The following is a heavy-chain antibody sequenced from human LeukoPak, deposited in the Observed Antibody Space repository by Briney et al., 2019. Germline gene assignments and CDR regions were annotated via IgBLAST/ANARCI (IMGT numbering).Heavy chain of an antibody. J-gene: IGHJ6*01. Sequence: SVKVSCKASGGTFSSYAISWVRQAPGHGLEWMGGIIPILGTATYAQKFQGGVTITADESTSTAYMGLSSLRSEDTAVYYCASSGELRVYYYYYGMDVWGQGTTVTVSS. CDR2: IIPILGTA. CDR1: GGTFSSYA. D-gene: IGHD2-15*01. CDR3: ASSGELRVYYYYYGMDV. V-gene: IGHV1-69*01.